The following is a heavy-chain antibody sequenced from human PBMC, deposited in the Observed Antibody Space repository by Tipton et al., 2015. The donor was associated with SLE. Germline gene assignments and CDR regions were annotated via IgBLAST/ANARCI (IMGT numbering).Heavy chain of an antibody. V-gene: IGHV3-74*01. J-gene: IGHJ3*02. CDR3: ARESQLLYYKGFDI. CDR1: GFTFSSYA. CDR2: IVRDESTT. D-gene: IGHD2-2*01. Sequence: VQLVQSGGGLVQPGGSLRLSCAASGFTFSSYAMSWVRQAPGKGLVWVSRIVRDESTTTYADSVKGRFTISRDNAKNTLYLQMNSLRAEDTAVYYCARESQLLYYKGFDIWGQGTTVTVSS.